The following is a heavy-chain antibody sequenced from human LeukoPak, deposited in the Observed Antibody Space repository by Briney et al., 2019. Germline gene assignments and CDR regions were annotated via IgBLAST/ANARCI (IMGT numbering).Heavy chain of an antibody. D-gene: IGHD3-22*01. CDR2: FDPEDGET. Sequence: ASVKVSCKVSGYTLTELSMHWVRQAPGKGLEWMGGFDPEDGETIYAQKFQGRVTMTRDTSISTAYMELSRLRSDDTAVYYCARDHPYYDSSGYYDAFDIWGQGTVVTVSS. J-gene: IGHJ3*02. V-gene: IGHV1-24*01. CDR3: ARDHPYYDSSGYYDAFDI. CDR1: GYTLTELS.